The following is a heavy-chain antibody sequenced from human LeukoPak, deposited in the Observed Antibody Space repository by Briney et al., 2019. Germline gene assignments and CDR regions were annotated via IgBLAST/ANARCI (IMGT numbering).Heavy chain of an antibody. CDR1: GYTFTGYY. CDR2: INPNSGGT. V-gene: IGHV1-2*02. D-gene: IGHD3-10*01. CDR3: ARGVPYGSGSYPFDY. J-gene: IGHJ4*02. Sequence: ASVKVSCKASGYTFTGYYMHWARQAPGQGLEWMGWINPNSGGTNYAQRFQGRVTMTRDTSISTAYMELSRLRSDDTAVYYCARGVPYGSGSYPFDYWGQGTLVTVSS.